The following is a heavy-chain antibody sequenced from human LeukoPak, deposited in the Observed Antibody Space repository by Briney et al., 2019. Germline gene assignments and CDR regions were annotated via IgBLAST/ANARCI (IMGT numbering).Heavy chain of an antibody. J-gene: IGHJ3*02. V-gene: IGHV4-39*07. CDR1: GGSISSSSYY. Sequence: PSETLSLTCTVSGGSISSSSYYWGWIRQPPGTGLEWIGSIYYSGSTYYNPSLKSRVTISVDTSKNQFSLKLSSVTAADTAVYYCARERVYDFWSGYYDAFDIWGQGTMVTVSS. D-gene: IGHD3-3*01. CDR2: IYYSGST. CDR3: ARERVYDFWSGYYDAFDI.